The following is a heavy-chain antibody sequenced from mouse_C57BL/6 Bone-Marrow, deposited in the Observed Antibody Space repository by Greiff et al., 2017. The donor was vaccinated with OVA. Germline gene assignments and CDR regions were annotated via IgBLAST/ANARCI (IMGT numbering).Heavy chain of an antibody. CDR3: ARHPGYWSFDV. CDR1: GFTFSSYT. V-gene: IGHV5-9*01. Sequence: EVKLVESGGGLVKPGGSLKLSCAASGFTFSSYTMSWVRQTPEKRLEWVATISGGGGNTYYPDSVKGRFTISRDNAKNTLYLQLSSLRSDDTALYYCARHPGYWSFDVWGTGTTVTVSS. J-gene: IGHJ1*03. D-gene: IGHD4-1*01. CDR2: ISGGGGNT.